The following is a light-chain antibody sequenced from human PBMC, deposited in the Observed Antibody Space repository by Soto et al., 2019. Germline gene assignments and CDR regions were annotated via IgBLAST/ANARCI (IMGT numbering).Light chain of an antibody. CDR1: QSVSNH. CDR3: QQDDNWPPWT. V-gene: IGKV3-15*01. CDR2: GAS. Sequence: EIVMTQSPATLSVSPGERATLSCRASQSVSNHLAWYQQKPGQAPRLLIYGASTRATGIPARFSGSGSGTEFTHTISSLQSEDFAVYYCQQDDNWPPWTFGQGNRV. J-gene: IGKJ1*01.